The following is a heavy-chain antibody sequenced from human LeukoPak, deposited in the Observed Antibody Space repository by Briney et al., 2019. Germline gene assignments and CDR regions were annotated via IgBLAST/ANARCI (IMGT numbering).Heavy chain of an antibody. J-gene: IGHJ4*02. Sequence: PGGSLRLSCAASGFSFSNYWMSWVRQAPGKGLEWVANIKQDGSEKYYVDSMEGRLTISRDNAKNSLYLQMNSLRAEDTAVYYCARDLRVPAASYHYWGQGTLVTVSS. CDR2: IKQDGSEK. CDR3: ARDLRVPAASYHY. V-gene: IGHV3-7*03. CDR1: GFSFSNYW. D-gene: IGHD2-2*01.